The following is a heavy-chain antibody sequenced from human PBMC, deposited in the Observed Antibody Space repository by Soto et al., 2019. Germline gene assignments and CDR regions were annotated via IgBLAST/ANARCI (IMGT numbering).Heavy chain of an antibody. CDR2: IDESGDS. D-gene: IGHD1-1*01. J-gene: IGHJ4*02. V-gene: IGHV4-39*02. CDR3: AREGGYVDY. Sequence: SETLSLTCTVSGGPIRSSSHYWGWIRQSPGTGLEWIGSIDESGDSYYNPSLKSRVTILVDTSKNQFPLKLMSVTGADSAIYYCAREGGYVDYWGQGTLVTVSS. CDR1: GGPIRSSSHY.